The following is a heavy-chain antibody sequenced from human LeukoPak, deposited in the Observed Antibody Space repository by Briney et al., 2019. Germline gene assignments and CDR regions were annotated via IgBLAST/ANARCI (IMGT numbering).Heavy chain of an antibody. V-gene: IGHV3-21*01. CDR2: ISSSSSYI. J-gene: IGHJ4*02. CDR3: ARGVDNYGFIFDY. D-gene: IGHD5-18*01. Sequence: GGALRLSCAASGFTLSRNSMNWGRQAPGKGLGWVSSISSSSSYIYYADSVKGRFIISRDNAKNSLFLQMNSLRAEDTAVYFCARGVDNYGFIFDYWGQGTLVTVSS. CDR1: GFTLSRNS.